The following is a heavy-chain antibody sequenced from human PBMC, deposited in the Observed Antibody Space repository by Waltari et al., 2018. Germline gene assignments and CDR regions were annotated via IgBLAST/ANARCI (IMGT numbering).Heavy chain of an antibody. CDR3: ARGAWAFDI. V-gene: IGHV3-7*04. CDR2: INQDGSEK. CDR1: GFPFSSYW. Sequence: EVQLVESGGGLVQPGGSLRLPCAASGFPFSSYWMSWVRQAPGKGLEWVANINQDGSEKYYVDSVKGRFTISRDNAENSLSLQMNSLRAEDTAVYYCARGAWAFDIWGQGTMVTVSS. J-gene: IGHJ3*02.